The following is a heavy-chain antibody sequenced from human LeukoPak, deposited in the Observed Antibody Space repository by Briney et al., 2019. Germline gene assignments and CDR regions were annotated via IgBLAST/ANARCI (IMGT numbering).Heavy chain of an antibody. CDR1: GFTFSGYS. J-gene: IGHJ4*02. D-gene: IGHD6-19*01. CDR3: ARGGYSSSWGDFDY. CDR2: ISDTSTYI. V-gene: IGHV3-21*01. Sequence: KTGGSLRLSCAASGFTFSGYSMNWARQAPGKGLEWVSSISDTSTYIYYADSVKGRFTISRDNAKNSLYLQMKSLTADDTAFYYCARGGYSSSWGDFDYWGQGTLVTVSS.